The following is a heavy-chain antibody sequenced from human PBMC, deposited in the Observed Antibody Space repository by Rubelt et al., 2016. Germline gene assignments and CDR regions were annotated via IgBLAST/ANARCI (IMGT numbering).Heavy chain of an antibody. CDR1: GFTFSNAW. J-gene: IGHJ4*02. Sequence: VQLVESGGGLVKPGGSLRLSCAASGFTFSNAWMSWVRQAPGKGLEWIGYIYYSGSTNYNSSLKSRVTISVDTSKSTSSLNLSVMTAADTAVYYCARVGDSGGGYGYTGLYYFDYWGQGTLVTVSS. D-gene: IGHD5-18*01. V-gene: IGHV4-59*01. CDR3: ARVGDSGGGYGYTGLYYFDY. CDR2: IYYSGST.